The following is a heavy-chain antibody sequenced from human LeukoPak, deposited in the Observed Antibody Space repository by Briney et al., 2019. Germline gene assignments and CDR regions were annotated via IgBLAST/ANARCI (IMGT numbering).Heavy chain of an antibody. J-gene: IGHJ6*02. Sequence: GGSLRLSCVASGFTFSTYWMHWVRHAPGKGLVWVSRINTDGTSTTYADSVKGRFTISRDNAKNTLYLQMNSLRAEDTAVYYCARDLCSGGDYYYGMDVWGQGTAVTVSS. CDR2: INTDGTST. D-gene: IGHD6-19*01. CDR3: ARDLCSGGDYYYGMDV. V-gene: IGHV3-74*01. CDR1: GFTFSTYW.